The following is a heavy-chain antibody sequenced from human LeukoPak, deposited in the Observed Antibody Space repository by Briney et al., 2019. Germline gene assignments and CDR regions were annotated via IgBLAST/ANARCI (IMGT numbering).Heavy chain of an antibody. V-gene: IGHV3-30*04. CDR2: ISYDGRYQ. CDR3: ARDWGTPAGYKYSSSWYSDY. J-gene: IGHJ4*02. CDR1: GFTFNRYR. Sequence: GGSLRLSCAASGFTFNRYRMHWVRQAPGKGLEWVAVISYDGRYQFYADSVKGRFTVSRDNSKNSLYLQMNSLRAEDTAVYYCARDWGTPAGYKYSSSWYSDYWGQGTLVTVSS. D-gene: IGHD6-13*01.